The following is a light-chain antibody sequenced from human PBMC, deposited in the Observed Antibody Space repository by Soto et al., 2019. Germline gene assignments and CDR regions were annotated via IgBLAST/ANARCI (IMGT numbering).Light chain of an antibody. CDR2: SNN. CDR3: AAWDDSLNAWV. Sequence: QSVLTQPPSASGTPGQRVTISCSGSSSNIGSNTVNWYQQLPGPAPKLLIYSNNQRPSGVPDRFSGSKSGTSASLAISGLQSEDEADYYCAAWDDSLNAWVFGGGTKVTVL. V-gene: IGLV1-44*01. CDR1: SSNIGSNT. J-gene: IGLJ3*02.